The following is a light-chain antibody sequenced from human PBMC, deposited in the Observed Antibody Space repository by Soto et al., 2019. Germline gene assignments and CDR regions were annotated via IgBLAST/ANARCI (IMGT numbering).Light chain of an antibody. CDR1: QSVSGN. V-gene: IGKV3D-15*01. Sequence: EIVMTQSPATLSVSPGERATLSCRASQSVSGNLAWYQQKPGQAPRLLIYGASTRSTGIPASFSGSGSGTEFTLNISSLQSEDFAVYYWQQYNNWSPTFGQGAKVEIK. J-gene: IGKJ1*01. CDR2: GAS. CDR3: QQYNNWSPT.